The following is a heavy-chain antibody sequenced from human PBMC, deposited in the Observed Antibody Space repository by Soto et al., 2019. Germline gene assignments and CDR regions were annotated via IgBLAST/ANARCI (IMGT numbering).Heavy chain of an antibody. CDR3: ARERLAYYYGSGSNAFDI. J-gene: IGHJ3*02. Sequence: ASVKVSCKASGYTFTGYYMHWVRQAPGQGLEWMGWINPNSGGTNYAQKIQGWVTMTRDTSISTAYMELSRLRSDDTAVYYCARERLAYYYGSGSNAFDIWGQGTMVTVSS. V-gene: IGHV1-2*04. D-gene: IGHD3-10*01. CDR1: GYTFTGYY. CDR2: INPNSGGT.